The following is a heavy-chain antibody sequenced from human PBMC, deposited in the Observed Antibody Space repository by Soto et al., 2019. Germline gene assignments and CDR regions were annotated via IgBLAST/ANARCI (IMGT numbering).Heavy chain of an antibody. J-gene: IGHJ4*02. V-gene: IGHV1-3*01. CDR1: GYTFTSNT. CDR2: INVGNGET. CDR3: GREAGRTGDLDY. D-gene: IGHD7-27*01. Sequence: QVQLVQSGPEVKKPGASVKVSCKASGYTFTSNTIHCVRQAPGQSLEWMGWINVGNGETKYSQKFQGRVTITGDTSATTAYMELSSLRSEDTAVYYCGREAGRTGDLDYWGQGPLVTVSS.